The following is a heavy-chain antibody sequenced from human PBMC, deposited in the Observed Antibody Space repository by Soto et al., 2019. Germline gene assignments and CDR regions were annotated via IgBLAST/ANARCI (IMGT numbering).Heavy chain of an antibody. V-gene: IGHV4-4*02. Sequence: QVQLRETGPGLVKPSGTLSLICSVSGGSLGTSNWWSWVRQSPGKGLQWIGDIYETGRTKYNPSLQSRLTIAVDESKTHFSLKLASVTAADTAVYYSARRKLRLLEWTHGPFDSWGQGNLVIVSS. J-gene: IGHJ4*02. CDR2: IYETGRT. CDR1: GGSLGTSNW. D-gene: IGHD3-3*01. CDR3: ARRKLRLLEWTHGPFDS.